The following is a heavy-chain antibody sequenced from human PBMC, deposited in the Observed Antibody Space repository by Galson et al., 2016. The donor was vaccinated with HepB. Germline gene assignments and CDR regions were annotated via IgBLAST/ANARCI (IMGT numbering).Heavy chain of an antibody. D-gene: IGHD3-22*01. V-gene: IGHV3-23*01. CDR3: AKDHPSSGWPAFDH. J-gene: IGHJ4*02. CDR1: GFAFSSSG. Sequence: SLRLSCAGSGFAFSSSGINWVRQAPGKGLEWVSGITRQGTTYYADSVIGRFTISRDNSQNTLSLQMNSLRVEDTALYFCAKDHPSSGWPAFDHWGPGTQVTVSS. CDR2: ITRQGTT.